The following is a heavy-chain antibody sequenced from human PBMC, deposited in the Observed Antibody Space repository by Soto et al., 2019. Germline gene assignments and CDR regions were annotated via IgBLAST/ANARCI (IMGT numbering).Heavy chain of an antibody. Sequence: EVQLVESGGGLVKPGGSLRLSCAASGFTFSSYSMNWVRQAPGKGLEWVSSISSSSSYIYYADSVKGRFTISRDNAKNSLYLPMNSLRAEDTAVYYCARDDIVGATVNDYWGQGTLVTVSS. CDR3: ARDDIVGATVNDY. D-gene: IGHD1-26*01. CDR1: GFTFSSYS. J-gene: IGHJ4*02. V-gene: IGHV3-21*01. CDR2: ISSSSSYI.